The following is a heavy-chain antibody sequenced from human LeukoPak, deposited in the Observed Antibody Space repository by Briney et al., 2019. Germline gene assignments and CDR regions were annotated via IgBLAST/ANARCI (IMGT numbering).Heavy chain of an antibody. CDR2: IYYSGST. V-gene: IGHV4-59*08. Sequence: SETLSLTCTVSGGSISSYYWSWIRQPPGKGLEWIGYIYYSGSTNYNPSLKSRVTISVDTSKNQFSLKLSSVTAADTAVYYCARHENGGYYSVWGQGTLVTVSS. CDR3: ARHENGGYYSV. CDR1: GGSISSYY. D-gene: IGHD3-22*01. J-gene: IGHJ4*02.